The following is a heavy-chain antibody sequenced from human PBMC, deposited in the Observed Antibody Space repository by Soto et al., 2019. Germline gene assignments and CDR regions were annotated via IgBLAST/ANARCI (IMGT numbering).Heavy chain of an antibody. D-gene: IGHD3-22*01. CDR1: GYTFTGYY. CDR2: INPNSGGT. Sequence: GASVKVSCKASGYTFTGYYMHWVRQAPGQGLEWMGWINPNSGGTNYAQKFQGRVTMTRDTSISTAYMELSRLRSDDTAVYYCARRMRPEYYYDSSGYWWFDPWGQGTLVTVSS. V-gene: IGHV1-2*02. CDR3: ARRMRPEYYYDSSGYWWFDP. J-gene: IGHJ5*02.